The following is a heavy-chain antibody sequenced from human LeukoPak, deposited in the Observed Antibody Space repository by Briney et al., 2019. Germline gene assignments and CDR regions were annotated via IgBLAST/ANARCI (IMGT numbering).Heavy chain of an antibody. CDR1: ELTFSNAW. Sequence: GGSLRLSCAASELTFSNAWMSWVRQAPGKGLEWVGRIKSNSDSGTTDYAAPVKGRFTISRDDSENTLYLQMNSLKTEDTAIYYCTTSGDKVGAYWGQGTLVTVSS. D-gene: IGHD1-26*01. J-gene: IGHJ4*02. CDR3: TTSGDKVGAY. V-gene: IGHV3-15*01. CDR2: IKSNSDSGTT.